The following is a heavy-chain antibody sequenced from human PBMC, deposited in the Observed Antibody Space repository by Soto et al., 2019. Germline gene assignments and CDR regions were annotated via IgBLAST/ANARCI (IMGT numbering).Heavy chain of an antibody. CDR2: IYYTGTT. CDR3: ARAIDFDY. J-gene: IGHJ4*02. V-gene: IGHV4-59*01. CDR1: GGSIRSYY. Sequence: QVQLQESGPGLVKPSETLSLTCSVSGGSIRSYYWSWIRQPPGKGLEWIGYIYYTGTTNYNPSLKSRVTISADTSKNQVSLKLNSVTAADTAIYYCARAIDFDYWGQGALVTVSS.